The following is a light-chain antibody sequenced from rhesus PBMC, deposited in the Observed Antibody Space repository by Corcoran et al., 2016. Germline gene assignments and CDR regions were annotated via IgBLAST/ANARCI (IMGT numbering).Light chain of an antibody. V-gene: IGLV1-64*01. CDR1: SSNIGDYD. Sequence: QSVLTQPPSVSGAPGQKVAISCTGSSSNIGDYDVHWYQQLPGTAPKLLIYDNNKRPSGISDRFSGSKSGSSASLAIFGLQTEDEADYHCQSYDISLNAYIFGGGTRLTVL. J-gene: IGLJ1*01. CDR2: DNN. CDR3: QSYDISLNAYI.